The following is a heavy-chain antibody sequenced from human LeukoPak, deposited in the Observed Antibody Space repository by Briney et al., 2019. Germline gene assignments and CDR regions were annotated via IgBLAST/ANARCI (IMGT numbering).Heavy chain of an antibody. D-gene: IGHD2-2*02. V-gene: IGHV4-61*08. CDR3: ARDLVVVVPAAIGSEAYYYDMDV. CDR2: IYYSGST. Sequence: PSETLSLTCTVSGGSISSGGYYWSWIRQHPGKGLEWIGSIYYSGSTNYNPSLKSRVTISVDTSKNQFSLKLSSVTAADTAVYYCARDLVVVVPAAIGSEAYYYDMDVWGQGTTVTVSS. J-gene: IGHJ6*02. CDR1: GGSISSGGYY.